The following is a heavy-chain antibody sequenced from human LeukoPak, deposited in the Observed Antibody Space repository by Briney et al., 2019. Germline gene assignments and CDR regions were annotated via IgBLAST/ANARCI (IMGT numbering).Heavy chain of an antibody. Sequence: GGSLRLSCTAPGFTFSDFYMSWVRQAPGKGLEWLSYISGDGATIHYADSVRGRFTVSRDNAKNSLFLQMNSLRAEDTAIYYCTREDYYYAAGYWGQGTLVTVSS. J-gene: IGHJ4*02. CDR2: ISGDGATI. CDR1: GFTFSDFY. CDR3: TREDYYYAAGY. V-gene: IGHV3-11*04. D-gene: IGHD3-10*01.